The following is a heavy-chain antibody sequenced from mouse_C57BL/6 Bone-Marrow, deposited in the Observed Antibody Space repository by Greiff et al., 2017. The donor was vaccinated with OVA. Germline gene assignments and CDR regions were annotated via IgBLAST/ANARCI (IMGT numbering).Heavy chain of an antibody. V-gene: IGHV1-4*01. CDR1: GYTFTSYT. CDR3: ARGYSNYDYFDY. CDR2: INPSSGYT. J-gene: IGHJ2*01. Sequence: VQVVESGAELARPGASVKMSCKASGYTFTSYTMHWVKQRPGQGLEWIGYINPSSGYTKYNQKFKDKATLTADKSSSPAYMQLSSLTSEDSAVYYCARGYSNYDYFDYGGQGTTLTVSS. D-gene: IGHD2-5*01.